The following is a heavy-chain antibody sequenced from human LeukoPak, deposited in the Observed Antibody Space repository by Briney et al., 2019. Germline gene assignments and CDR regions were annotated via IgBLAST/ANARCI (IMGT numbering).Heavy chain of an antibody. D-gene: IGHD2-21*02. CDR2: IKQDGSEK. CDR3: ARVRRGDLDY. CDR1: GFTFTTYW. V-gene: IGHV3-7*01. J-gene: IGHJ4*02. Sequence: GGSLRLSCAASGFTFTTYWMSWVRLAPGKGLEWVANIKQDGSEKDYVASVKGRFTISRDNAKNSLYLQMNSLRAEDTAVYYCARVRRGDLDYWGQGTLVTVSS.